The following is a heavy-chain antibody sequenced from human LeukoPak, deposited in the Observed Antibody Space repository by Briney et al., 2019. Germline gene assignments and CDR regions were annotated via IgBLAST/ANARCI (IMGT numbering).Heavy chain of an antibody. CDR1: GFTFSSYW. V-gene: IGHV3-74*01. Sequence: PWESLRLSCAASGFTFSSYWMHWVRQAPGKGLVWVSRVNSDGSSTTYADSVKGRFTISRDNAKNTLYLQMNGLRAEDTAVYYCAREHSTLYYFDYWGQGTLVTVSS. CDR2: VNSDGSST. CDR3: AREHSTLYYFDY. D-gene: IGHD4-11*01. J-gene: IGHJ4*02.